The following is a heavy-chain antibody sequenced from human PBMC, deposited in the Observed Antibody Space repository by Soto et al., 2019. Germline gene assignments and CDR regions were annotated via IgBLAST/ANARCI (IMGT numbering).Heavy chain of an antibody. J-gene: IGHJ4*02. D-gene: IGHD6-19*01. Sequence: SGPTLVNPTQTLTLTCTFSGFSLSTSRVGVGWIRQPPGKALEWLALIYWDDDKRYSPSLKTRLTITKDTSKNQVVLTMTNMDPVDTATYYCAHRQAQGIGLAGTFDSWGQGTLVTVSS. CDR1: GFSLSTSRVG. V-gene: IGHV2-5*02. CDR3: AHRQAQGIGLAGTFDS. CDR2: IYWDDDK.